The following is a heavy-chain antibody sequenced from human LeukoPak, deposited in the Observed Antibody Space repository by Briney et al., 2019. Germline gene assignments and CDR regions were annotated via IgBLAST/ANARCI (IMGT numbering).Heavy chain of an antibody. CDR2: IYYSGNT. D-gene: IGHD6-19*01. J-gene: IGHJ5*02. CDR1: GGSISSYY. CDR3: TRHEHKALAGDT. V-gene: IGHV4-59*08. Sequence: SSETLSLTCTVSGGSISSYYWSWIRQPPGKGLEWIGTIYYSGNTFYNPSLKSRVTISVDTSINHFSLTLTSLTAADTAVYFCTRHEHKALAGDTWGPGTLVTVSS.